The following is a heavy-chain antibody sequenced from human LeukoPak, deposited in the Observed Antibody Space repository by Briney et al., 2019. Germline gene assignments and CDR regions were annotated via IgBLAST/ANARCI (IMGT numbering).Heavy chain of an antibody. V-gene: IGHV7-4-1*02. D-gene: IGHD3-10*01. CDR2: IDTTTGNP. CDR3: VRGTPTPGMDY. CDR1: GYAFSAHF. J-gene: IGHJ4*02. Sequence: ASLRVSCKASGYAFSAHFLNWVRQAPGQGLEWMGNIDTTTGNPRYAQDCTGRFVFSLDTSVSTAYLQITSLKADDTAAYYCVRGTPTPGMDYWGQGTQVTVSS.